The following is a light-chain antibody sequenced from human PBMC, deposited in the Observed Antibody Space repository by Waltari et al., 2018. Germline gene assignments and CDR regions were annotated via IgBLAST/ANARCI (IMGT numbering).Light chain of an antibody. Sequence: DIVMTQSPDSLAVSLGVRATINCKSSQIVLYSSNNKNYLAWYQQKPGQPPKLLIYWASTREFVVPDRFSGSGSGTDFTLTISSLQAEDVAVYYCQQYYSTPYTFGQGTKLEIK. CDR2: WAS. J-gene: IGKJ2*01. CDR1: QIVLYSSNNKNY. CDR3: QQYYSTPYT. V-gene: IGKV4-1*01.